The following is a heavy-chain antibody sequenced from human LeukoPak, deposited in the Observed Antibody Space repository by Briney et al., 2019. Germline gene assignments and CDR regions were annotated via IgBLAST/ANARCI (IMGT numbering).Heavy chain of an antibody. CDR1: GFTFSNYA. Sequence: HPGGSLRLSCAASGFTFSNYAMHWVRQAPGKGPEWVAVRSYDGSNKYYADSVKGRFTISRDNSKNTLYLQMNSLRVEDTAVYYCARDPGPYGDYMDVWGKGTTVTVSS. CDR2: RSYDGSNK. V-gene: IGHV3-30*04. CDR3: ARDPGPYGDYMDV. J-gene: IGHJ6*03. D-gene: IGHD1-1*01.